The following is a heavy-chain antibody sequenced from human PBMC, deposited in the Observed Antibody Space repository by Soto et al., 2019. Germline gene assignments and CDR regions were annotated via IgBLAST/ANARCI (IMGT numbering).Heavy chain of an antibody. V-gene: IGHV4-59*01. D-gene: IGHD4-17*01. CDR1: GGSISSYY. J-gene: IGHJ6*03. Sequence: SETLSLTCTVSGGSISSYYWSWIRQPPGKGLGWIGYIYYSGSTNYNPSLKSRVTISVDTSKNQFSLKLSSVTAADTAVYYCARGPNDYGDYGSADYYYYMDVWGKGTTVTVSS. CDR3: ARGPNDYGDYGSADYYYYMDV. CDR2: IYYSGST.